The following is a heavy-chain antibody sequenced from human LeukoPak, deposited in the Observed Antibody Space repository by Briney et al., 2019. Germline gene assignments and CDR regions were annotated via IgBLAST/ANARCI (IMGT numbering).Heavy chain of an antibody. CDR3: AREPRITIFGVVPRFDP. CDR2: IYHSGST. CDR1: GGSIGSGSYY. D-gene: IGHD3-3*01. Sequence: SETLSLTCTVSGGSIGSGSYYWSWIRQPPGKGLEWIGYIYHSGSTYYNPSLKSRVTISVDRSKNQFSLKLSSVTAVDTAVYYCAREPRITIFGVVPRFDPWGQGTLVTVSS. V-gene: IGHV4-30-2*01. J-gene: IGHJ5*02.